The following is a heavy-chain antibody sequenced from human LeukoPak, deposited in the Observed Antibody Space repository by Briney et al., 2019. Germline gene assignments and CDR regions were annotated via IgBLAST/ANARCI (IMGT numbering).Heavy chain of an antibody. CDR2: INPNSGGT. CDR3: AGFIAVAGKLGYAFDI. V-gene: IGHV1-2*02. J-gene: IGHJ3*02. CDR1: GYTFTGYY. Sequence: ASVKVSCKASGYTFTGYYMHWVRQAPGQGLEWMGWINPNSGGTNYAQKFQGRVTMTRDTSISTAYMELSRLRSDDTAVYYCAGFIAVAGKLGYAFDIWGQGTMVTVSS. D-gene: IGHD6-19*01.